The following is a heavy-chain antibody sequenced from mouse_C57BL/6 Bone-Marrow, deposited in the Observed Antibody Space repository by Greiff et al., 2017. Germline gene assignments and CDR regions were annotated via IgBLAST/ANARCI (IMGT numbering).Heavy chain of an antibody. CDR2: IDPSDSYT. CDR1: GYTFTSYW. D-gene: IGHD1-1*01. J-gene: IGHJ1*03. Sequence: QVQLQQPGAELVKPGASVKLSCKASGYTFTSYWMQWVKQRPGQGLEWIGEIDPSDSYTNYNQKFKGKAKLTVDTSSSTAYMQLSSLTSEDSAVYYCASDTTVVPYWYFDVWGTGTTVTVSS. V-gene: IGHV1-50*01. CDR3: ASDTTVVPYWYFDV.